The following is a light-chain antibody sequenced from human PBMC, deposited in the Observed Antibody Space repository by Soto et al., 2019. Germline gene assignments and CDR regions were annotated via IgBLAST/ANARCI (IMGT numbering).Light chain of an antibody. Sequence: ELVLTQSPATLSLSPGERATLSCGASQSVSRNYVAWYQQKPGLAPRLLIYDASSRATGIPDRFSGSGSGTDLTLTISRLEPEDFAVYYCQQYGSSPNTFGQGTKVEIK. CDR3: QQYGSSPNT. J-gene: IGKJ2*01. CDR2: DAS. V-gene: IGKV3D-20*01. CDR1: QSVSRNY.